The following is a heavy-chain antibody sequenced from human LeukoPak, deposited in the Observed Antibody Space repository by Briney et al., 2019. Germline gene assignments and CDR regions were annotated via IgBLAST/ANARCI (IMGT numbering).Heavy chain of an antibody. CDR3: AKGTTTVVTPFDY. V-gene: IGHV3-23*01. J-gene: IGHJ4*02. D-gene: IGHD4-23*01. CDR2: ISGSGGST. Sequence: GGSLRLSCAASGFTFSSYGMSWARQAPGKGLEWVSAISGSGGSTYYADSVKGRFTISRDNSKNTLYLQMDSLRAEDTAVYYCAKGTTTVVTPFDYWGQGTLVTVSS. CDR1: GFTFSSYG.